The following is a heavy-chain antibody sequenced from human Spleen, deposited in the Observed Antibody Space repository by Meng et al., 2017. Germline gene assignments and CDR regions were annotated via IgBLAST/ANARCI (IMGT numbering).Heavy chain of an antibody. V-gene: IGHV3-33*01. J-gene: IGHJ4*02. CDR1: EFTFSTYG. CDR2: IWSDGSEK. CDR3: ASGYTGSDSYYGHFDN. Sequence: GESLKISCAASEFTFSTYGMHWVRQAPGKGLEWVAVIWSDGSEKYYADSVKGRFTISRDNSKNTLYLQMNTLRAEDTAAYYCASGYTGSDSYYGHFDNWGQGTLVTVSS. D-gene: IGHD3-10*01.